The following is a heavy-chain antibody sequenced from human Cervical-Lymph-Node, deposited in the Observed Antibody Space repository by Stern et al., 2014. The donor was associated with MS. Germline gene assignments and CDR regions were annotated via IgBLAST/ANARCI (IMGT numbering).Heavy chain of an antibody. Sequence: QVQLQESGPGLVKPSQTLSLTCTVSGGTVSSDNYHWTWIRQSPGKGLEWIGSIYYSGRTKYTPSLESRITISMDTSKNQFSLKLTSVTAADTAVYYCGRIPVTTLGFGWFDPWGQGTLVTVSS. CDR2: IYYSGRT. CDR3: GRIPVTTLGFGWFDP. CDR1: GGTVSSDNYH. J-gene: IGHJ5*02. V-gene: IGHV4-30-4*01. D-gene: IGHD4-17*01.